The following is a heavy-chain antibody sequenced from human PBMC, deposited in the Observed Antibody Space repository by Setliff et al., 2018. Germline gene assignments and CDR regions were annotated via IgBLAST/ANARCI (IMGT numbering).Heavy chain of an antibody. D-gene: IGHD2-2*01. J-gene: IGHJ3*01. CDR1: GYSFITYW. CDR2: IYAGNSQI. CDR3: TRHEDRNKCTSSSCYRENDAFDV. Sequence: GESLKISCTGSGYSFITYWIGWVRQMPGKGLDWMGIIYAGNSQIKYGPSFQGQVTISADKSINTAYLQWSSLKASDTAIYYCTRHEDRNKCTSSSCYRENDAFDVWGQGAMVTVSS. V-gene: IGHV5-51*01.